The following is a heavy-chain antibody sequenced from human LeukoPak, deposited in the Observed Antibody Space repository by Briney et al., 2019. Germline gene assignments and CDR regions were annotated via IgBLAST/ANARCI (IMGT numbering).Heavy chain of an antibody. CDR2: IGTEIAYT. CDR1: GYTFNTYG. V-gene: IGHV1-18*03. CDR3: ARDRERGFDY. J-gene: IGHJ4*02. Sequence: ASVKVSCKASGYTFNTYGISCVPQAPGQPLEWMGGIGTEIAYTIYAEKFQGRITLTTDTSTTTVHMELRSLRSDDMAVYYCARDRERGFDYWGQGSLVTVSS. D-gene: IGHD5-24*01.